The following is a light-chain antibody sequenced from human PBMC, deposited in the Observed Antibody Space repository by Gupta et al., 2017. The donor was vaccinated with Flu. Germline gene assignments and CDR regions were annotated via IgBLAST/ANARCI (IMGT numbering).Light chain of an antibody. CDR1: QSVSSSY. V-gene: IGKV3-20*01. Sequence: LSLSPGERATLSCRASQSVSSSYLAWYQQKPGQAPRLLIYGASSRATGITDRFSGSGAGTDFTLTISRREPEDFAVYSCQQYGSAPPMYTFGQGTKLEIK. CDR2: GAS. J-gene: IGKJ2*01. CDR3: QQYGSAPPMYT.